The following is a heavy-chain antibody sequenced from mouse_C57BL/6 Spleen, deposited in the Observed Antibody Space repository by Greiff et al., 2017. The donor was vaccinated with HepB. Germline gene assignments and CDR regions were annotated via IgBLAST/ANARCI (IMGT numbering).Heavy chain of an antibody. V-gene: IGHV2-2*01. CDR2: IWSGGST. D-gene: IGHD2-4*01. Sequence: VQVVESGPGLVQPSQSLSITCTVSGFSLTSYGVHWVRQSPGKGLEWLGVIWSGGSTDYNAAFISRLSISKDNSKSQVFFKMNSLQADDTAIYYCARSTMITARAYYFDYWGQGTTLTVSS. CDR1: GFSLTSYG. J-gene: IGHJ2*01. CDR3: ARSTMITARAYYFDY.